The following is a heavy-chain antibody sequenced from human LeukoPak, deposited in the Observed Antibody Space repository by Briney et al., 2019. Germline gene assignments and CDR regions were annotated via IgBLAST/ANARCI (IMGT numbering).Heavy chain of an antibody. CDR1: GFTFSNSG. D-gene: IGHD3-9*01. V-gene: IGHV3-23*01. CDR3: AKARYFDRYFED. J-gene: IGHJ4*02. Sequence: GGSLRLSCAASGFTFSNSGMNWVRQAPGKGLEWVSGISASGGTTFYADSVKGRFTISRDNSKNTLYLQMNRLRAEETAIYYCAKARYFDRYFEDWGQGTLVTVSS. CDR2: ISASGGTT.